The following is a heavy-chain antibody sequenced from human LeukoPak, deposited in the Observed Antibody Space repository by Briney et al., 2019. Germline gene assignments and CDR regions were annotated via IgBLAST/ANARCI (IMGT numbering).Heavy chain of an antibody. CDR3: ARRQGCSSTSCPPDS. Sequence: GESLKISCRGSGYSFTTYWIGWVRQMPGKGLEWMGIIYPGDSDTRYSPSFQGQVNMSADKSINTAYLQWSSLQASDTAMYYCARRQGCSSTSCPPDSWGQGTLVTVSS. CDR1: GYSFTTYW. CDR2: IYPGDSDT. V-gene: IGHV5-51*01. D-gene: IGHD2-2*01. J-gene: IGHJ4*02.